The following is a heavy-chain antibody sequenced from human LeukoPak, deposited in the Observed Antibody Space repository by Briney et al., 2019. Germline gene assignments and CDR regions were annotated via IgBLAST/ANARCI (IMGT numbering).Heavy chain of an antibody. CDR2: IYYSGST. J-gene: IGHJ4*02. CDR3: ARDAQYYDILTGYYRGGFDY. V-gene: IGHV4-59*01. CDR1: GGSISSYY. Sequence: SETLSLTCTVSGGSISSYYWSWIRQPPGKGLEWIGYIYYSGSTNYNPFLKSRVTISVDTSKNQFSLKLSSVTAADTAVYYCARDAQYYDILTGYYRGGFDYWGQGTLVTVSS. D-gene: IGHD3-9*01.